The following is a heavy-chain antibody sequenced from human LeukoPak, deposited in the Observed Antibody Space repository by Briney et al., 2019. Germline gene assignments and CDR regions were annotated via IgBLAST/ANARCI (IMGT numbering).Heavy chain of an antibody. J-gene: IGHJ6*03. CDR1: GFTFSSYD. D-gene: IGHD2-15*01. CDR3: AKRGGTESFYYYYYMDG. CDR2: ISRSGGTT. V-gene: IGHV3-23*01. Sequence: GGSLRLSCAASGFTFSSYDMTLVRQTPGKGLEWVALISRSGGTTYYADSVKGRFTISRDNSKNTLYLQMNSLRAEDTAEYYCAKRGGTESFYYYYYMDGWGKGTTVTVSS.